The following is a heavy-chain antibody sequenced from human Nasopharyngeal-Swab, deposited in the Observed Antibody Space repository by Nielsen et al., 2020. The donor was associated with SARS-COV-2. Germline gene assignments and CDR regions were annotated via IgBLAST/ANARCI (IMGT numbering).Heavy chain of an antibody. D-gene: IGHD5-24*01. V-gene: IGHV7-4-1*02. Sequence: ASVTVSCKSSGYSFTTYAMNLVRPAPGQGLEWMGWINTHTGNPTYAQGFTGRFVFSLDTSVSTAYLQISSLKAEDTAVYYCARDRGDGYNSGIDYWGQGTLVSVSS. CDR2: INTHTGNP. CDR1: GYSFTTYA. J-gene: IGHJ4*02. CDR3: ARDRGDGYNSGIDY.